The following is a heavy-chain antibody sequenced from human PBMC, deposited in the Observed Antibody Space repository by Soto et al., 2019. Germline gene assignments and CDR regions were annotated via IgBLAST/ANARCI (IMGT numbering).Heavy chain of an antibody. CDR1: GGSVSSGTYY. CDR3: ARGERRWDLNPFDY. J-gene: IGHJ4*02. CDR2: IYFSGST. D-gene: IGHD1-26*01. Sequence: QVQLQESGPGLVKPSETLSLTCAVSGGSVSSGTYYWSWIRQPPGKGLEWIGYIYFSGSTKYSPSLTSRVTISVDTSKNQFSLHLSSVTAADTAMYYCARGERRWDLNPFDYWGQGTLVTVSS. V-gene: IGHV4-61*01.